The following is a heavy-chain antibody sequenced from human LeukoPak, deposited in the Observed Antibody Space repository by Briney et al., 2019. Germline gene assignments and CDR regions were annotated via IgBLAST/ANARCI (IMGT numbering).Heavy chain of an antibody. CDR2: IYYSGYT. V-gene: IGHV4-59*12. CDR3: ARRFIAVLGY. CDR1: GGSISSYY. Sequence: PSETLSLTCTVSGGSISSYYWSWIRQPPGKGLKWIGNIYYSGYTTYSPSLKSRVTISVDTSKNQFSLKLSSVTAADTAVYYCARRFIAVLGYWGQGTLVTVSS. D-gene: IGHD6-19*01. J-gene: IGHJ4*02.